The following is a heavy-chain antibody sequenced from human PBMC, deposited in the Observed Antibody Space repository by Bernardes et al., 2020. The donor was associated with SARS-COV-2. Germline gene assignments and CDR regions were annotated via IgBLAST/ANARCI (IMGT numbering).Heavy chain of an antibody. V-gene: IGHV1-69*08. CDR2: IIPILATT. J-gene: IGHJ5*01. CDR3: ARESGDGYNYWFDS. D-gene: IGHD5-12*01. Sequence: SVKVSCKASGGSFSGYTLSWRRQAPGQGLEWMGRIIPILATTVYVEKFQGRITITADKSTSTGYLELHNLRSDDTALYYCARESGDGYNYWFDSWGQGTLITVSS. CDR1: GGSFSGYT.